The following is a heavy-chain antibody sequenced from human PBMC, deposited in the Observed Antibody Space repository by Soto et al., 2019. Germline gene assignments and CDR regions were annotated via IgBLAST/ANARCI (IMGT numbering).Heavy chain of an antibody. D-gene: IGHD2-15*01. Sequence: QVQLVQSGAEVKKPGSSVKVSCKASGGTFSSYTISWVRQAPGQGLEWMGRIIPILGIANYAQKFQGRVTIPADKSTSPAFMEVSSRRSEVTDVYSGSRAWIECSGGSCCGEPYSDRINWCDPWGPGTLVTVSS. CDR1: GGTFSSYT. CDR3: SRAWIECSGGSCCGEPYSDRINWCDP. CDR2: IIPILGIA. V-gene: IGHV1-69*02. J-gene: IGHJ5*02.